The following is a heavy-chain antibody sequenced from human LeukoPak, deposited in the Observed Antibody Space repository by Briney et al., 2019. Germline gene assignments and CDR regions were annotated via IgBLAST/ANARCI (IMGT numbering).Heavy chain of an antibody. Sequence: ASVKVSCKASGYTFTSYYMHWVRQAPGQGLEWMGWISAYNGNTNYAQKIQGRVTMTTDTSTSTAYMELRSLRSDDTAVYYCARESEYYDSSGYYYDRGYYFDYWGQGTLVTVSS. V-gene: IGHV1-18*04. CDR2: ISAYNGNT. D-gene: IGHD3-22*01. J-gene: IGHJ4*02. CDR3: ARESEYYDSSGYYYDRGYYFDY. CDR1: GYTFTSYY.